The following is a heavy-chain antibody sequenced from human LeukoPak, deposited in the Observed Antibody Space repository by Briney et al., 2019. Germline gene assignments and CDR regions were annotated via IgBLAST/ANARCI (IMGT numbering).Heavy chain of an antibody. D-gene: IGHD3-3*01. CDR3: ESRFLEWLLDY. V-gene: IGHV4-39*01. Sequence: PSETLSLTCTVSGDSIRSNNYYWGWIRQPPGKGLEWIGSIYDTGSTFYNPSLKSRVIISVDTSKNQFSLKLSSVTAADTAVYYCESRFLEWLLDYWGQGTLVTVSS. CDR1: GDSIRSNNYY. J-gene: IGHJ4*02. CDR2: IYDTGST.